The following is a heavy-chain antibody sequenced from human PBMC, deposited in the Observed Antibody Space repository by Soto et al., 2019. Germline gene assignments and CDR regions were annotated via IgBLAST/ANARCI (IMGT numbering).Heavy chain of an antibody. CDR3: ARDGLDPLLFGDVREYFWFDS. CDR2: ISTSGNTI. Sequence: LGGSLRLSCAASGFTFTDYYMSWIRQTPGKGLEWVSYISTSGNTIYYADSVKGRFTISRDNAKNSLYLQMNSLKAEYTAVYYCARDGLDPLLFGDVREYFWFDSWGQRNLITLSS. V-gene: IGHV3-11*01. CDR1: GFTFTDYY. J-gene: IGHJ5*01. D-gene: IGHD3-10*02.